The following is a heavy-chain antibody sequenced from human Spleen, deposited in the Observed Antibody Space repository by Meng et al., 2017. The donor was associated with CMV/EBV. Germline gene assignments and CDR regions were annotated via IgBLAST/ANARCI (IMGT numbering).Heavy chain of an antibody. CDR3: AKTRASYWYFDL. CDR2: IYSGGSST. Sequence: CAASGFTFSSYAMSWVRQAPGKGLEWVSVIYSGGSSTYYADSVKGRFTISRDNSKNTLYLQMNSLRAEDTAVYYCAKTRASYWYFDLWGRGTLVTVSS. J-gene: IGHJ2*01. CDR1: GFTFSSYA. V-gene: IGHV3-23*03.